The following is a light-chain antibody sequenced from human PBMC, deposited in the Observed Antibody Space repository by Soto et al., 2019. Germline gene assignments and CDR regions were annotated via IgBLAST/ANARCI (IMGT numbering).Light chain of an antibody. J-gene: IGKJ4*01. CDR1: QSINTY. Sequence: DIHMTQSPSSLSASVGDRVTITCRASQSINTYLNWYQQKAGKAPKLLIYAASTLESGVPSRFSSGGSGTDFTLTISSLQPEDFATYYCQQSYTIPQVTFGGGTKVEIK. CDR3: QQSYTIPQVT. CDR2: AAS. V-gene: IGKV1-39*01.